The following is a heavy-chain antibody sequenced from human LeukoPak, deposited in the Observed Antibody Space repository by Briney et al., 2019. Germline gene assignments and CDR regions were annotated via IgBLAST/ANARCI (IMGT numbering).Heavy chain of an antibody. CDR1: GGSISSYY. CDR2: IYYSGST. J-gene: IGHJ4*02. CDR3: YSAFDWFNFDY. D-gene: IGHD3-9*01. V-gene: IGHV4-59*08. Sequence: SETLSLTCTVSGGSISSYYWSWIRQPSGKGLEWIGYIYYSGSTNYNPSLKSRVTISVDTSRNQFSLKLSSVTAADTAVYYCYSAFDWFNFDYWGQGTLVTVSS.